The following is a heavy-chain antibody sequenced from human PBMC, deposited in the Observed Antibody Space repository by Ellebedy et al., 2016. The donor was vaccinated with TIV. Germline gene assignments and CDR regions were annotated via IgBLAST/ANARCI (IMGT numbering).Heavy chain of an antibody. Sequence: GESLKISFAASGFTFSSYAMSWVRQAPGKGLEWVSAISGSGGSTYYADSVKGRFTISRDNSKNTLYLQMNSLRAEDTAVYYCAGTSGAAAGYYYYYGMDVWGQGTTVTVSS. CDR2: ISGSGGST. D-gene: IGHD6-13*01. V-gene: IGHV3-23*01. J-gene: IGHJ6*02. CDR1: GFTFSSYA. CDR3: AGTSGAAAGYYYYYGMDV.